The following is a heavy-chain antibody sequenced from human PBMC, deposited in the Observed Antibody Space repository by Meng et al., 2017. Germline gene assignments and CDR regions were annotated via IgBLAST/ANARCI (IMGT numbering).Heavy chain of an antibody. CDR3: ARSEWLAFFDY. CDR1: GYTFTGYY. J-gene: IGHJ4*02. D-gene: IGHD6-19*01. V-gene: IGHV1-2*06. Sequence: QVRLVQPGAEVKRPWASAKASCKASGYTFTGYYMHWGRQAPGQGLEWMGRINPNSGGTNYAQKFQGRVTMTRDTSISTAYMELSRLRSDDTAVYYCARSEWLAFFDYWGQGTLVTVSS. CDR2: INPNSGGT.